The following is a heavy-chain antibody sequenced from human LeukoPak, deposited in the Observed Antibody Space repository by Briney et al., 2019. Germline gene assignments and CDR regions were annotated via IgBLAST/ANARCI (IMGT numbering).Heavy chain of an antibody. J-gene: IGHJ5*02. V-gene: IGHV1-69*05. Sequence: SVKVSCKASGGTFSSYAISWVRQAPGQGLEWMGGIIPIFGTANYAQKFQGRVTITTDESTSTAYMELSSLRSEDTAVYYCARGPIAAPGIVGDNWFDPWGQGTLVTVSS. CDR1: GGTFSSYA. D-gene: IGHD6-13*01. CDR3: ARGPIAAPGIVGDNWFDP. CDR2: IIPIFGTA.